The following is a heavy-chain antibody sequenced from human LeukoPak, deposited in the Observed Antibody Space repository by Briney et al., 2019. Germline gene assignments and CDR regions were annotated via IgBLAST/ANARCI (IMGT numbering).Heavy chain of an antibody. CDR3: ARSALPFYYYDSSGYYFDY. CDR2: ISGSGGST. D-gene: IGHD3-22*01. CDR1: GFTFSSYA. J-gene: IGHJ4*02. V-gene: IGHV3-23*01. Sequence: GGSLRLSCAASGFTFSSYAMSWVRQAPGKGLEWISAISGSGGSTYYVDSVKGRFTISRDNSKNTLYLQMNSLRAEDTAVYYCARSALPFYYYDSSGYYFDYWGQGTLVTVSS.